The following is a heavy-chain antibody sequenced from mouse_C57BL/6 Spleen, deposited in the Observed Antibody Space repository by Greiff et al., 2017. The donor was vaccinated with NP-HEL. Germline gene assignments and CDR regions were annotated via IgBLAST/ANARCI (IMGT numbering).Heavy chain of an antibody. CDR3: ARQDRDAWFAY. V-gene: IGHV1-69*01. CDR1: GYTFTSYW. CDR2: IDPSDSYT. J-gene: IGHJ3*01. Sequence: QVQLQQSGAELVMPGASVKLSCKASGYTFTSYWMHWVKQRPGQGLEWIGEIDPSDSYTKYNQKFKGKSTLTVDKSSSTAYMQLSSLTSEDSAVYYCARQDRDAWFAYWGQGTLVTVSA. D-gene: IGHD2-14*01.